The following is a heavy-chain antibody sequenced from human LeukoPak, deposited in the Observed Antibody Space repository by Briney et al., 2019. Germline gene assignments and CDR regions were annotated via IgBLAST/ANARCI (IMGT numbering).Heavy chain of an antibody. D-gene: IGHD2-15*01. CDR3: AKQLFFDY. CDR1: GFTFSSYA. V-gene: IGHV3-30-3*02. Sequence: GRSLRLSCAASGFTFSSYAMHWVRQAPGKGLEWVAVISYDGSNKYYADSVKGRFTISRDNSKNILYLQMNSLRAEDTAVYYCAKQLFFDYWGQGTLVTVSS. J-gene: IGHJ4*02. CDR2: ISYDGSNK.